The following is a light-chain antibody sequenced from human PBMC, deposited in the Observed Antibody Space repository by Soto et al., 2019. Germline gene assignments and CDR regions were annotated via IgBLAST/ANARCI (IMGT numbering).Light chain of an antibody. Sequence: DIQMTQSPSTLSASVGDRVTITCRASQSISSWLAWYQQKPGKAPKVLIFDASSLESGVPSRFSGSGSATEFTLTISSLQPDDFATYYCQQYSTYPWTFSQGTKVDI. CDR1: QSISSW. CDR2: DAS. V-gene: IGKV1-5*01. CDR3: QQYSTYPWT. J-gene: IGKJ1*01.